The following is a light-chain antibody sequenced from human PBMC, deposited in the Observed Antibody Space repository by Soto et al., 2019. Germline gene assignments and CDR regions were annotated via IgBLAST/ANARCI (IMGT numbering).Light chain of an antibody. CDR3: SSYAGSSSEV. J-gene: IGLJ1*01. CDR1: ISDVGGYNY. CDR2: EVN. V-gene: IGLV2-8*01. Sequence: QSALTQPPSASGSPGQSVTISCTGTISDVGGYNYVAWYQQHPGKAPKLMIYEVNKRPSGVPDRFSGSKSGSTAALTVSGLQAEDEADYYCSSYAGSSSEVFGTGTKLTVL.